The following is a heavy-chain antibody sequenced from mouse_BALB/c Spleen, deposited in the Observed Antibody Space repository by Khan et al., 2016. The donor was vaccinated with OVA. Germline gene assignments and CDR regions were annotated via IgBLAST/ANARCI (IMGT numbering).Heavy chain of an antibody. CDR2: IDPSSGYT. V-gene: IGHV1S26*01. CDR3: VREKTYHKSCCRIAY. D-gene: IGHD2-12*01. Sequence: QVQLKESGAELVKPGASLKLSCKASGYTFTSYRINWIKQGPGQGLEWIGHIDPSSGYTDYNDIFKDKATLTVDKSSSTAYMQLSSLTSEDSAVYICVREKTYHKSCCRIAYWGQGTPVTVS. CDR1: GYTFTSYR. J-gene: IGHJ3*01.